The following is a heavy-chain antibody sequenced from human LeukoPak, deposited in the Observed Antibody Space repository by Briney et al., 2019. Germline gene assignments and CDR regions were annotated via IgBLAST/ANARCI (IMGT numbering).Heavy chain of an antibody. D-gene: IGHD1-26*01. J-gene: IGHJ5*02. CDR1: GFTFSSYA. CDR3: ARDSGSYYGWFDP. V-gene: IGHV3-30-3*01. CDR2: ISYDGSNK. Sequence: GGSLRLSCAASGFTFSSYAMHWVRQAPGKGLEWVAVISYDGSNKYYADSVKGRFTISRDNSKNTLYLQMNSLRAEDTAVYYCARDSGSYYGWFDPWGQGTLVTVSS.